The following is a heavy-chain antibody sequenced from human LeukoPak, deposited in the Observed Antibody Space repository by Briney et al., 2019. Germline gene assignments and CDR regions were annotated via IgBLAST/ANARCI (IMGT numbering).Heavy chain of an antibody. CDR1: KFTFSSYG. Sequence: GGSLRLSCEASKFTFSSYGMHWVRQAPGKGLEWAAFVRNDESEKYYADSVKGRITISRDNSKNTLYLQMNSLRAEDTAVYYCAKDSNTYYYDSSGYYFDYWGQGTLVTVSS. CDR3: AKDSNTYYYDSSGYYFDY. CDR2: VRNDESEK. V-gene: IGHV3-30*02. D-gene: IGHD3-22*01. J-gene: IGHJ4*02.